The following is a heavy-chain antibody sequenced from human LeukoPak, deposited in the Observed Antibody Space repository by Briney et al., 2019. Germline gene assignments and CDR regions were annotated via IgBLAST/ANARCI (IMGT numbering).Heavy chain of an antibody. CDR2: IYYNGST. V-gene: IGHV4-59*12. CDR1: GGSISSYY. Sequence: PSETLSLTCTVSGGSISSYYWSWIRQPPGKGLEWIGNIYYNGSTNYNPSLKSRVTISVDTSKNQFSLKLSSVTAADTAVYYCARRGQDCSSTSCYAFDIWGQGTMVTVSS. D-gene: IGHD2-2*01. CDR3: ARRGQDCSSTSCYAFDI. J-gene: IGHJ3*02.